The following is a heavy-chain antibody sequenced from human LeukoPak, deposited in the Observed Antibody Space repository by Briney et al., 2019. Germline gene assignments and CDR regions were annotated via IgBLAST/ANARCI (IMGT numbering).Heavy chain of an antibody. CDR1: GFTFSSYA. J-gene: IGHJ3*02. V-gene: IGHV3-30-3*01. D-gene: IGHD2-15*01. CDR2: ISYDGSNK. CDR3: ARSLGYCSGGSCYDHDAFDI. Sequence: GRSLRLSCAASGFTFSSYAMHWVRQAPGKGLEWVAVISYDGSNKYYADSVKGRFTISRDNSKNSLYLQMNSLRAEDTAVYYCARSLGYCSGGSCYDHDAFDIWGQGTMVTVSS.